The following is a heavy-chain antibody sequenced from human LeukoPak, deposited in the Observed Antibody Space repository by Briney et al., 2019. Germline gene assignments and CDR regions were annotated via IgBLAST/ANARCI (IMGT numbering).Heavy chain of an antibody. V-gene: IGHV1-18*01. Sequence: GASVKVSCKASGYTFTSYGISWVGQAPGQGMEWRGWISAYNGNTNYAQRLQGRVTMTTDRATSKDYMELRKMREDDTAVYYCARDAYYYDSSGYYYAYYFDYWGQGTLVTVSS. CDR3: ARDAYYYDSSGYYYAYYFDY. CDR1: GYTFTSYG. D-gene: IGHD3-22*01. CDR2: ISAYNGNT. J-gene: IGHJ4*02.